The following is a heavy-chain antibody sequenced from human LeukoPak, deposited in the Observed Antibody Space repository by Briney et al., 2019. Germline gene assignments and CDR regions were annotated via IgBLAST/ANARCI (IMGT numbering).Heavy chain of an antibody. Sequence: ASVNVSCKASGYTFTSYGISWVRQAPGQGLEWMGWISAYNGNTNYEQKLQGRVTMTTDTSTSTAYMELRSLRSDDTAVYYCARSVSKVVITTCLGYWGQGTLVTVSS. J-gene: IGHJ4*02. CDR1: GYTFTSYG. CDR3: ARSVSKVVITTCLGY. D-gene: IGHD3-22*01. CDR2: ISAYNGNT. V-gene: IGHV1-18*01.